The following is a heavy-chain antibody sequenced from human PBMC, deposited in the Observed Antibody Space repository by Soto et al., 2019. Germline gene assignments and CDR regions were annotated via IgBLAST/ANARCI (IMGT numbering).Heavy chain of an antibody. CDR3: ATVGTTWFVPFDY. Sequence: QLQQESGPGLVKPSETLSLTCTVSGDSISTSDYSWGWVRQTPGKGLEWLASMYYSGTTYSNPSLKSRVTISVETSKNQFSLQLTSVTAADTAIYYCATVGTTWFVPFDYWGQGVLVTVSS. V-gene: IGHV4-39*01. D-gene: IGHD3-10*01. CDR2: MYYSGTT. CDR1: GDSISTSDYS. J-gene: IGHJ4*02.